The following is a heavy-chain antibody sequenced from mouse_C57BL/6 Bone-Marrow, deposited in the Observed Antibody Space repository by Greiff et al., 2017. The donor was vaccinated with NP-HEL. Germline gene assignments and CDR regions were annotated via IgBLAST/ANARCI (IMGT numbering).Heavy chain of an antibody. CDR2: IYPGSGNT. CDR3: AYPIYYGYYYFDY. D-gene: IGHD2-2*01. CDR1: GYSFTSYY. Sequence: QVQLQQSGPELVKPGASVKISCKASGYSFTSYYIHWVKQRPGQGLEWIGWIYPGSGNTKYNEKFKGTATLTADTSSSTAYMQLSSLTSEDSAVYYCAYPIYYGYYYFDYWGQGTTLTVSS. J-gene: IGHJ2*01. V-gene: IGHV1-66*01.